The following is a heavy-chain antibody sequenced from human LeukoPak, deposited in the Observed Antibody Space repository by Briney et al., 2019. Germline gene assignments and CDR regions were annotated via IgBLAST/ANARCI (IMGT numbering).Heavy chain of an antibody. CDR3: ARDLRGFDY. CDR2: ISSSSSYI. Sequence: PGGSRRLSCAASGFTFSSYSMHWVRQPPGKGLEWVSSISSSSSYIYYADSVKGRFTISRDNAKNSLYLQMNSLRAEDTAVYYCARDLRGFDYWGQGTLVTVSS. J-gene: IGHJ4*02. CDR1: GFTFSSYS. V-gene: IGHV3-21*01.